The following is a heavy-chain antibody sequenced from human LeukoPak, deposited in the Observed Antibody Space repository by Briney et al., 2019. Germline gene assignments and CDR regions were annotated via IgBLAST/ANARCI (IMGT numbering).Heavy chain of an antibody. CDR2: IYHSGRT. CDR1: GYSISSGYY. D-gene: IGHD2-8*02. J-gene: IGHJ3*02. V-gene: IGHV4-38-2*02. Sequence: PSETLSLTCTVSGYSISSGYYWGWIRQPPGKGLEWIGSIYHSGRTFYNPSLKSRVTISVDTSKNQFSLKLTSVTAADTAVYYCASDSGGRRDAFNIWGQGTMVTVSS. CDR3: ASDSGGRRDAFNI.